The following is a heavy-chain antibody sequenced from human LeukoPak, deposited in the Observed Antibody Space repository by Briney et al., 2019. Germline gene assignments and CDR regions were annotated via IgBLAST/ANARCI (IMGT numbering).Heavy chain of an antibody. CDR2: ISSSSSYI. Sequence: GGSLRLSCAASGFTFSSYSMNWVRQAPGKGLEWVSSISSSSSYIYYADSVKGRFTISRDNSKNTLYLQMNSLRAEDTAVYYCAKPDGDYPDYWGQGTLVTVSS. CDR1: GFTFSSYS. V-gene: IGHV3-21*01. J-gene: IGHJ4*02. CDR3: AKPDGDYPDY. D-gene: IGHD4-17*01.